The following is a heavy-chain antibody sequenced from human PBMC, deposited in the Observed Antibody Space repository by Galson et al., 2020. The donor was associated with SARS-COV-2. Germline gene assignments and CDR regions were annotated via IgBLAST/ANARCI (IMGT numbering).Heavy chain of an antibody. Sequence: GGSLRLSCAASGFTVSSNYMSWVRQAPGKGLEWVSVIYSGGSTYYADSVKGRFTISRDNSKNTLYLQMNSLRAEDTAVYYCASSYCSSTSCYGRPGYYGMDVWGQGTTVTVSS. CDR1: GFTVSSNY. CDR3: ASSYCSSTSCYGRPGYYGMDV. V-gene: IGHV3-53*01. CDR2: IYSGGST. J-gene: IGHJ6*02. D-gene: IGHD2-2*01.